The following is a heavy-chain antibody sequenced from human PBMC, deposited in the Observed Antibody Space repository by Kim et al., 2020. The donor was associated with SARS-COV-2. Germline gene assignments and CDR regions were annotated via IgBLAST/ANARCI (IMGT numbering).Heavy chain of an antibody. D-gene: IGHD3-22*01. V-gene: IGHV1-69*01. J-gene: IGHJ1*01. CDR3: ARDFNYYDSSGYGEYFQH. Sequence: QGRVTITADESTSTAYMELSSLRSEDTAVYYCARDFNYYDSSGYGEYFQHWGQGTLVTVSS.